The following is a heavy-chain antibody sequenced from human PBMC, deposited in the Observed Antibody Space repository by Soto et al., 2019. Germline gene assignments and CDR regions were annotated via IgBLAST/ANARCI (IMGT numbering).Heavy chain of an antibody. D-gene: IGHD3-9*01. CDR3: ARDLQGLAYYDILTGYHYYYGMDV. CDR1: GYTFTSYY. CDR2: INPSGGST. V-gene: IGHV1-46*01. J-gene: IGHJ6*02. Sequence: AASVKVSCKASGYTFTSYYMHWVRQAPGQGLEWMGIINPSGGSTSYAQKFQGRVTMTRDTSTSTVYMELSSLRSEDTAVYYCARDLQGLAYYDILTGYHYYYGMDVWGQGTTVTVSS.